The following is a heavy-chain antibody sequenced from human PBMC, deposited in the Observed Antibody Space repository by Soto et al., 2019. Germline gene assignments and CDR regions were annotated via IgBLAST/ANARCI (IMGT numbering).Heavy chain of an antibody. D-gene: IGHD3-10*01. CDR2: VSPTFRTS. CDR1: GVSFNNNG. J-gene: IGHJ6*02. CDR3: ARVLYYGSGSYSPYGMDV. V-gene: IGHV1-69*01. Sequence: QVQLVQSGAEVKKPGSSVKVSCKTSGVSFNNNGIGWVRQAPGHGLEWMGGVSPTFRTSNYARKFQGRISITADASTGTVNMELSSLISEDTAQYYCARVLYYGSGSYSPYGMDVWGQGTTVTVSS.